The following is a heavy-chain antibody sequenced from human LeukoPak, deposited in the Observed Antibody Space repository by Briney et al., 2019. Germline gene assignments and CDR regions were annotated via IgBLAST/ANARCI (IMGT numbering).Heavy chain of an antibody. V-gene: IGHV4-59*08. CDR2: IYYSGST. CDR1: GGSISSYY. D-gene: IGHD5-24*01. Sequence: NPSETLSLTCTVSGGSISSYYWSWIRQPPGKGLEWIGYIYYSGSTNYNPSLKSRVTISVDTFKNQFSLKLSSVTAADTAVYYCARLGKSEGDGYSLFDYWGQGTLVTVSS. J-gene: IGHJ4*02. CDR3: ARLGKSEGDGYSLFDY.